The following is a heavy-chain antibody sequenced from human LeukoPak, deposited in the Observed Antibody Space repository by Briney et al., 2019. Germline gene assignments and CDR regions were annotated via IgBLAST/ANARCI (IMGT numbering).Heavy chain of an antibody. D-gene: IGHD3-3*01. V-gene: IGHV1-18*01. CDR1: GYTFTSYG. Sequence: ASVKVSCKASGYTFTSYGISWVRQAPGQGLEWMGWISGYNGNTNYAQNLQGRATMTTDTSTTTAYMELRSLRSDDTAMYYCARGLTYYDFWSGPPNWFDPWGQGTLVTVSS. CDR2: ISGYNGNT. CDR3: ARGLTYYDFWSGPPNWFDP. J-gene: IGHJ5*02.